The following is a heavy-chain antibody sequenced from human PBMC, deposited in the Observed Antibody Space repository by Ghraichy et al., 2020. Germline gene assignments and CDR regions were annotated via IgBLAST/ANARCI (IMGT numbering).Heavy chain of an antibody. CDR2: IYSGGST. CDR3: ASRISYYYDSSGYYFDY. D-gene: IGHD3-22*01. V-gene: IGHV3-53*01. J-gene: IGHJ4*02. CDR1: GFTVSSNY. Sequence: GGSLRLSCAASGFTVSSNYMSWVRQAPGKGLEWVSVIYSGGSTYYADSVKGRFTISRDNSKNTLYLQMNSLRAEDTAVYYCASRISYYYDSSGYYFDYWGQGTLVTVSS.